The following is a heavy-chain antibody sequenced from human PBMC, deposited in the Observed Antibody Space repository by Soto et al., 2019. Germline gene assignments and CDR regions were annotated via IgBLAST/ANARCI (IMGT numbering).Heavy chain of an antibody. V-gene: IGHV1-69*01. J-gene: IGHJ3*02. CDR2: IIPILGTA. D-gene: IGHD2-15*01. CDR3: ARDLSEIVVVVVATAAPNAFDS. Sequence: SLKVSRQASFYSVPSYAISCVRQAPGQGLGWMGGIIPILGTANYAQKFQGRVTITADESTSTAYMELSSLRSEDTAVYYCARDLSEIVVVVVATAAPNAFDSWGQGKMVTFSS. CDR1: FYSVPSYA.